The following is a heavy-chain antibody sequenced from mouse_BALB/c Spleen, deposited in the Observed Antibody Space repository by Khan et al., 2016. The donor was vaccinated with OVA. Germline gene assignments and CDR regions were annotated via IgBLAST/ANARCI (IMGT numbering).Heavy chain of an antibody. V-gene: IGHV9-3-1*01. CDR2: INTYTGEP. CDR3: ARVGYSGTMGY. J-gene: IGHJ4*01. CDR1: GYTFTNNG. Sequence: QIQLVQSGPELKKPGETVKISCKASGYTFTNNGMNWVKQAPGKGLKWMGWINTYTGEPTYANDFKGRFAFSLETSASTAFLQINNLKNEDTATYFCARVGYSGTMGYWGQGTSVTVSS.